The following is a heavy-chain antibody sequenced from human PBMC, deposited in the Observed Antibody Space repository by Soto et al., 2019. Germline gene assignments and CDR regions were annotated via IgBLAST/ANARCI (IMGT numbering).Heavy chain of an antibody. CDR3: ATWHEREHAYDV. Sequence: DVQLVESGGGLIQSGESLRLSCAAFGFTISGKKYVAWVRQAPGKGLEWASALYDLDGSFYAASVKGRFTTSSDSSKTTVYLQMNDLRPDDTAVYYCATWHEREHAYDVWGQGTTVTVSS. CDR2: LYDLDGS. CDR1: GFTISGKKY. J-gene: IGHJ3*01. V-gene: IGHV3-53*01. D-gene: IGHD1-1*01.